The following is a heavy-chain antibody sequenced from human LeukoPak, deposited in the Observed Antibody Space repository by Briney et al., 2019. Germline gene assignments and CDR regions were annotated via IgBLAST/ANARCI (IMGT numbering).Heavy chain of an antibody. CDR1: GGSFSGYY. D-gene: IGHD3-10*01. J-gene: IGHJ6*02. V-gene: IGHV4-34*01. CDR2: INRSGST. CDR3: ARGITMVRGRRNGMDV. Sequence: SETLSLTCAVYGGSFSGYYWSWIRQPPGKGLEWIGEINRSGSTNYNPSLKSRVTISVDTSKNQFSLKLSSVTAADTAVYYCARGITMVRGRRNGMDVWGQGTTVTVSS.